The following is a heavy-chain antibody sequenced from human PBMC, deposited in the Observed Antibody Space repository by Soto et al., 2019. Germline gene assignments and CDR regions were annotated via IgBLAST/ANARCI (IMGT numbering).Heavy chain of an antibody. CDR1: GGSISSSNW. CDR2: IYHSGST. J-gene: IGHJ4*02. Sequence: SETLSLTCAVSGGSISSSNWWSWVRQPPGKGLEWIGEIYHSGSTNYNPSLKSRVTISVDKSKNQFSLKLSSVTAADTAVYYCARQNWGSTPYYFDYWGQGTLVTVSS. CDR3: ARQNWGSTPYYFDY. D-gene: IGHD7-27*01. V-gene: IGHV4-4*02.